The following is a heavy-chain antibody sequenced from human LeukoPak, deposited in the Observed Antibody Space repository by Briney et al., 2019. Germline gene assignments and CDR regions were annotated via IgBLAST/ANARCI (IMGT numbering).Heavy chain of an antibody. CDR1: AFIFSGHW. CDR2: IKQDGSEK. Sequence: GGSLRLSCEGSAFIFSGHWMNWVRQAPGKGLEWVANIKQDGSEKYYVDSVKGRFTISRDNAKNSLYLQMNSLRAEDTAVYYCGRVSESLVNGGVSWSFDNWGQGTLVTVSS. D-gene: IGHD2-15*01. J-gene: IGHJ4*02. CDR3: GRVSESLVNGGVSWSFDN. V-gene: IGHV3-7*03.